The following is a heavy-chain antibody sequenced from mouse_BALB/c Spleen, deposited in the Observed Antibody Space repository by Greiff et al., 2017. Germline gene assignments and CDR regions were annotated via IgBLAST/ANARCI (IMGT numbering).Heavy chain of an antibody. J-gene: IGHJ2*01. CDR1: GYTFTDYW. CDR2: IDTSDSYT. Sequence: QVQLKQPGAELVMPGASVKMSCKASGYTFTDYWMHWVKQRPGQGLEWIGAIDTSDSYTSYNQKFKGKATLTVDESSSTAYMQLSSLTSEDSAVYYCARRRWDYFDYWGQGTTLTVSS. V-gene: IGHV1-69*01. D-gene: IGHD2-3*01. CDR3: ARRRWDYFDY.